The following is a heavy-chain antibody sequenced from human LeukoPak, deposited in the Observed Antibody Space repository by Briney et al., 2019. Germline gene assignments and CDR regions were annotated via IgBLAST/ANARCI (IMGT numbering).Heavy chain of an antibody. V-gene: IGHV4-34*01. J-gene: IGHJ5*02. D-gene: IGHD3-22*01. CDR2: INHSGST. CDR1: GGSFSGYY. Sequence: SETLSLTCAVYGGSFSGYYWSWIRQPPGKGLEWIGEINHSGSTTYNPSLKNRVTISVDTSNNQFSLKLSSVTAADTAVYYCARVDYYDSSGYSPPFDPWGQGTLVTVSS. CDR3: ARVDYYDSSGYSPPFDP.